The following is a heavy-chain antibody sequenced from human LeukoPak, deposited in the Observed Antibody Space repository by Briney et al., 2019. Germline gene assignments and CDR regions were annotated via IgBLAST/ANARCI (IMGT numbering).Heavy chain of an antibody. J-gene: IGHJ4*02. Sequence: GGSLRLSCAASGFTFSSYEMNWVRQAPGKGLEWVSYISSSGSTIYYADSVKGRFTISRNNAKNSLYLQMNSLRAEDTAVYYCARDRSYDSSGFWGQGTLVTVSS. CDR1: GFTFSSYE. V-gene: IGHV3-48*03. D-gene: IGHD3-22*01. CDR2: ISSSGSTI. CDR3: ARDRSYDSSGF.